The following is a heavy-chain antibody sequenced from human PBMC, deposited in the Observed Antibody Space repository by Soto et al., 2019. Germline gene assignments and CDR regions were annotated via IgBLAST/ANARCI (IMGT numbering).Heavy chain of an antibody. Sequence: ASVKVSCKASGYTFTSYGISWVRQAPGQGLEWMGWISAYNGNTNYAQKLQGRVTMTTDTSTSTAYMELRSLRSDDTAVYYCARDTALLGYCSSTSCYPLDYWGQGTLVTVSS. V-gene: IGHV1-18*01. CDR1: GYTFTSYG. J-gene: IGHJ4*02. D-gene: IGHD2-2*01. CDR3: ARDTALLGYCSSTSCYPLDY. CDR2: ISAYNGNT.